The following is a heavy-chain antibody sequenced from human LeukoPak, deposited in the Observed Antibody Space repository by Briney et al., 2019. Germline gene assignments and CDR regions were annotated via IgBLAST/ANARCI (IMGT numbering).Heavy chain of an antibody. V-gene: IGHV4-39*07. Sequence: SETLSLTCTVSGVSISRSSYYWGWIRQPPGKGLEWIGNIYYTGSTYYNPSLESRVTISVDTSKNQFSLKLSSVTAADTAVYYCARHLPPKYYDILTGYYPGPVNDAFDIWGQGTMVTVSS. CDR1: GVSISRSSYY. J-gene: IGHJ3*02. CDR3: ARHLPPKYYDILTGYYPGPVNDAFDI. CDR2: IYYTGST. D-gene: IGHD3-9*01.